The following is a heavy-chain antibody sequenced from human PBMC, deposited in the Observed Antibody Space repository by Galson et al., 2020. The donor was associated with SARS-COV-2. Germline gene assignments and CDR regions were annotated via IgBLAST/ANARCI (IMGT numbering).Heavy chain of an antibody. D-gene: IGHD3-9*01. CDR3: ARDQRLRYFDYDYYYYGMDV. Sequence: SETLSLTCTVSGGSISSGGYYWSWIRQHPGKGLEWIGYIYYSGSTYYNPSLKSRVTISVDTSKNQFSLKLSSVTAADTAVYYCARDQRLRYFDYDYYYYGMDVWGQGTTVTVSS. CDR1: GGSISSGGYY. V-gene: IGHV4-31*03. CDR2: IYYSGST. J-gene: IGHJ6*02.